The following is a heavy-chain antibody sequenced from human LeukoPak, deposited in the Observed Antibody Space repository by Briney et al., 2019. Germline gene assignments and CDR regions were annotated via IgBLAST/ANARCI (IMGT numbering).Heavy chain of an antibody. CDR2: IIPILGIA. V-gene: IGHV1-69*04. Sequence: ASVTVSCTASGGTFSSYAISWVRQAPGQGLEWMGRIIPILGIANYAQKFQGRVTITADKSTSTAYMELSSLRSEDTAVYYCATHLVGAPKDAFDIWGQGTMVTVSS. CDR1: GGTFSSYA. J-gene: IGHJ3*02. CDR3: ATHLVGAPKDAFDI. D-gene: IGHD1-26*01.